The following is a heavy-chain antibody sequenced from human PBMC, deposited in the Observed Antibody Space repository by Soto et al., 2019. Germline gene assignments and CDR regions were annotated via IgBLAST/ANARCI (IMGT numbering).Heavy chain of an antibody. CDR2: IRTKTYGEAV. Sequence: DVQLVESGGGLIKPGGSLRLSCTASEFTFANAFMNWVRQAPGKGLEWIGRIRTKTYGEAVDYAAPVTGRFTISRDDSKDTMYLQMNSLKIEDTAVYYCTSCRGYCTGLVAYDIWGQGTMVTVSS. J-gene: IGHJ3*02. V-gene: IGHV3-15*07. CDR1: EFTFANAF. CDR3: TSCRGYCTGLVAYDI. D-gene: IGHD2-8*02.